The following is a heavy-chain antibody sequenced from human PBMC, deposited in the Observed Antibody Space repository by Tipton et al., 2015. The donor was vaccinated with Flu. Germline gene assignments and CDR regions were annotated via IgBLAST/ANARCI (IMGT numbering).Heavy chain of an antibody. Sequence: TLSLTCTVSGGSISSGSYYWSGIRQPAGKGLEWIGYIYYSGSTNYNPSLKSRDTISVDTSKNQFSLKLSSVTAADTAVYYCARDSAAHYGMDVWGQGTTVTVAS. CDR1: GGSISSGSYY. J-gene: IGHJ6*02. CDR2: IYYSGST. CDR3: ARDSAAHYGMDV. V-gene: IGHV4-61*09. D-gene: IGHD6-13*01.